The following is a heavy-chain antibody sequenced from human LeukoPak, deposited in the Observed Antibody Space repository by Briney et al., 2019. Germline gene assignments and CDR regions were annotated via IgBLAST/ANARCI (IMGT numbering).Heavy chain of an antibody. Sequence: GGSLRLSCAASGFTFSSYAMSWVRQAPGKGLEWVSAISGSGGSTYYADSVKGRFTISRDNAKNSLYLQMNSLRAEDTAVYYCARGVLANWFDSWGQGTLVTVSS. V-gene: IGHV3-23*01. CDR3: ARGVLANWFDS. D-gene: IGHD6-6*01. CDR2: ISGSGGST. J-gene: IGHJ5*01. CDR1: GFTFSSYA.